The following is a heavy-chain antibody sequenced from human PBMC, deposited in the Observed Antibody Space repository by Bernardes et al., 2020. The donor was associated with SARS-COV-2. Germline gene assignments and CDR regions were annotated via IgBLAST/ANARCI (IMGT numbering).Heavy chain of an antibody. CDR3: ARGRYDILTGYYSGYYYYYMDV. Sequence: TLSLTCAVYGGSFSGYYWSWIRQPPGKGLEWIGEINHSGSTNYNPSLKSRVTISVDTSKNQFSLKLSSVTAADTAVYYCARGRYDILTGYYSGYYYYYMDVWGKGTTVTVSS. CDR2: INHSGST. V-gene: IGHV4-34*01. CDR1: GGSFSGYY. D-gene: IGHD3-9*01. J-gene: IGHJ6*03.